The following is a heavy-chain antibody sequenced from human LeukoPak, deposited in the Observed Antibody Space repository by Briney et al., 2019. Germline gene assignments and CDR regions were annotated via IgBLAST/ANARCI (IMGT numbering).Heavy chain of an antibody. V-gene: IGHV1-18*04. CDR1: GYTFTSYG. CDR3: ARDQYDFVWGSYRPYFDS. D-gene: IGHD3-16*02. CDR2: ISPYNGNT. J-gene: IGHJ4*02. Sequence: GASVKVSCQASGYTFTSYGISWVRQAPGHGLEWMGSISPYNGNTNYAERLQGRVIMTADTSTRTAYMELRSLRSDDTAVFYCARDQYDFVWGSYRPYFDSWGQGTVVTVSS.